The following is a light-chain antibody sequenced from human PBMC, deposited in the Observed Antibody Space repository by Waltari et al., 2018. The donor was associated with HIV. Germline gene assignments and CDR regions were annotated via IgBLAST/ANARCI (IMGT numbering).Light chain of an antibody. Sequence: ENVLTQSPGTLSLSPGERATLSCRASRSVSSKYLTWYQQRPGQAPRLLIYAASTRATAITDRVSGSGSGTDFTLTISRLEPEDFAVYYCQQYGTSPYTFGQGTKVEI. V-gene: IGKV3-20*01. CDR3: QQYGTSPYT. CDR1: RSVSSKY. CDR2: AAS. J-gene: IGKJ2*01.